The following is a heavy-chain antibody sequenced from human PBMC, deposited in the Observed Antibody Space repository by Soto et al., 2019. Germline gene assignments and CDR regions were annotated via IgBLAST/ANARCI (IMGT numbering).Heavy chain of an antibody. Sequence: SETLSLTCAVYGGSFSGYYWSWIRQPPGKGLEWIGEINHSGSTNYNPSLKSRVTISVDTSKNQFSLKLSSVTAADTAVYYCGRGFRPITMVRAAPKSWWFDPWGQGTLVTVSS. CDR2: INHSGST. V-gene: IGHV4-34*01. J-gene: IGHJ5*02. D-gene: IGHD3-10*01. CDR1: GGSFSGYY. CDR3: GRGFRPITMVRAAPKSWWFDP.